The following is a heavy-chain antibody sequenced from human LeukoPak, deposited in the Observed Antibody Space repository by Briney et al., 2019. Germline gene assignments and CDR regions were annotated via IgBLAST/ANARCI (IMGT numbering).Heavy chain of an antibody. CDR1: GFTFSSYA. V-gene: IGHV3-23*01. J-gene: IGHJ4*02. CDR3: AKARPGLDY. Sequence: GGSLGLSCAASGFTFSSYAMNWVRQAPGKGLEWVSGISGSGGRTYYADSVKGRVTISRDNSKSTLYLQMNSLRAEDTAVYYCAKARPGLDYWGQGTLVTVSS. CDR2: ISGSGGRT.